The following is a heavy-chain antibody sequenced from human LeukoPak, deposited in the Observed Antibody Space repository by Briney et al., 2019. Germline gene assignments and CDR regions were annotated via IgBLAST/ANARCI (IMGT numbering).Heavy chain of an antibody. D-gene: IGHD6-13*01. Sequence: SETLSLTCAVYGGSFSGYYWSWIRQPPGKGLEWIGEINHSGSTNYNPSLKSRVTISVDTSKNQFSLKLSSVTAADTAVYYCARGRIAAADDLTYYYYYGMDVWGKGTTVTVSS. CDR1: GGSFSGYY. CDR2: INHSGST. CDR3: ARGRIAAADDLTYYYYYGMDV. V-gene: IGHV4-34*01. J-gene: IGHJ6*04.